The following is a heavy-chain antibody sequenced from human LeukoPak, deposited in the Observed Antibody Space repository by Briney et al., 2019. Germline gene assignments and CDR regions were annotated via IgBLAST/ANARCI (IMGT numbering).Heavy chain of an antibody. CDR2: ISAYNGNT. CDR3: ATPSRIAEDHDTIYYGMDV. V-gene: IGHV1-18*01. D-gene: IGHD6-13*01. J-gene: IGHJ6*02. CDR1: GYTFTSYG. Sequence: ASVKVSCKASGYTFTSYGISWVRQAPGQGLEWMGWISAYNGNTNYAQKLQGRVTMTTDTSTSTAYMELRSLRSDDTAVYYCATPSRIAEDHDTIYYGMDVWGQGTTVTVSS.